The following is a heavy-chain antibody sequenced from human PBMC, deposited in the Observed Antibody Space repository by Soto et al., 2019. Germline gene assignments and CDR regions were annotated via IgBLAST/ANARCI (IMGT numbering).Heavy chain of an antibody. V-gene: IGHV1-69*06. D-gene: IGHD6-6*01. CDR1: GGTFSSYA. CDR3: ARERIAARWGFYGMDV. CDR2: IIPIFGTA. Sequence: QVQLVQSGAEVKKPGSSVKVSCEASGGTFSSYAISWVRQAPGQGLEWMGGIIPIFGTANYAQKFQGRVTITADKSTSTAYMELSSLRSEDTAVYYCARERIAARWGFYGMDVWGQGTTVTVSS. J-gene: IGHJ6*02.